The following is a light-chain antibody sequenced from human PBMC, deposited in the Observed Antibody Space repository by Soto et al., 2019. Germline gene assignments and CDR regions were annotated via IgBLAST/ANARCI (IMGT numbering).Light chain of an antibody. V-gene: IGKV3-20*01. J-gene: IGKJ1*01. CDR1: QSVSSSY. CDR2: GAS. Sequence: EIVLTQSPGTLSCSPGERATLSCRARQSVSSSYLAWCQQKPGQAPRLLIYGASSRATGIPDRFSGSGSGTDVTRTISRLEPEDFAVYYCQQYGSSRTFGQGTKVEIK. CDR3: QQYGSSRT.